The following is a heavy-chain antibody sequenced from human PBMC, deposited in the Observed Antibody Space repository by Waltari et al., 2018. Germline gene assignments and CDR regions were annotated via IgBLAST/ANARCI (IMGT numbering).Heavy chain of an antibody. CDR1: GGSVSSGSYY. V-gene: IGHV4-61*01. CDR3: ARVPEEMDYNWNYAWAFDI. CDR2: IYYSGST. D-gene: IGHD1-7*01. Sequence: QVQLQESGPGLVKPSETLSLTCTVSGGSVSSGSYYWSWIRQPPGKGLGWIGYIYYSGSTNYNPSLKRRFTISVDTSKNQFSLKLSSVTAADTAVYYCARVPEEMDYNWNYAWAFDIWGQGTMVTVSS. J-gene: IGHJ3*02.